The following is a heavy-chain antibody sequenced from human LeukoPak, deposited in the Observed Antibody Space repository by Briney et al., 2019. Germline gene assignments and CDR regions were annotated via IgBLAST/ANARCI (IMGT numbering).Heavy chain of an antibody. Sequence: ERSLRLSCTASGFTFSSYGMHWVRQAPGKGLEWVAVIWYDGSKQYYADSVKGQFTISRDNSKSTLYLQMNGLRAEDTAVYYCARAAFYYDSSGYYNFDYWGQGTLVTVSS. D-gene: IGHD3-22*01. CDR1: GFTFSSYG. CDR2: IWYDGSKQ. CDR3: ARAAFYYDSSGYYNFDY. J-gene: IGHJ4*02. V-gene: IGHV3-33*01.